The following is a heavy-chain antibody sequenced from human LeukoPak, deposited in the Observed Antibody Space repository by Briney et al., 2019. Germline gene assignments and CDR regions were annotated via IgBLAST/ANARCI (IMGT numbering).Heavy chain of an antibody. CDR2: IYYGGST. Sequence: SETLSLTCSVSGGSISSSSYYWGWIRQPPGKGLEWIGGIYYGGSTYYTPSLTSRLTISVDTSKNHFSLRLSSVTAADTAVYYCASGRGYCSGGSCYSGNWFDPWGQGTLVTVSA. V-gene: IGHV4-39*02. CDR3: ASGRGYCSGGSCYSGNWFDP. CDR1: GGSISSSSYY. J-gene: IGHJ5*02. D-gene: IGHD2-15*01.